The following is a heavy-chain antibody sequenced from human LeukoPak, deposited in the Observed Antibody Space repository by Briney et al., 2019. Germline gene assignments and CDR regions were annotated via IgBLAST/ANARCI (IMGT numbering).Heavy chain of an antibody. CDR3: ARVGRFLENTYDY. V-gene: IGHV1-2*02. CDR1: GYTFTGYY. Sequence: ASVKVSCNASGYTFTGYYMHWVRQAPGQGLEWMGWINPNSGGTNYAQKFQGRVTMTRDMSTSTVYMELSSLRSEDTAVYYCARVGRFLENTYDYWGQGTLVTVSS. CDR2: INPNSGGT. D-gene: IGHD3-3*01. J-gene: IGHJ4*02.